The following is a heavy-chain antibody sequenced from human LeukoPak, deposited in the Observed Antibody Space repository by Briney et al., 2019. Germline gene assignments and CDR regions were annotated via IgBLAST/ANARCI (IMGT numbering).Heavy chain of an antibody. Sequence: GGSLRLSCAASGFTFSSYAMHWVRQAPGKGLEWVAVISYDGSNKYYADSVKGRFTISRDNSKNTLYLQMNSLRAEDTAVYYCARATHYSGSYLHYWGQGALVTVSS. CDR2: ISYDGSNK. D-gene: IGHD1-26*01. J-gene: IGHJ4*02. V-gene: IGHV3-30-3*01. CDR1: GFTFSSYA. CDR3: ARATHYSGSYLHY.